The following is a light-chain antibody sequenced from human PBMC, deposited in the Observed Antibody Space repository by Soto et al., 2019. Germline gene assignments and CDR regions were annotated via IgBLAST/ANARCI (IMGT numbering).Light chain of an antibody. V-gene: IGLV1-51*01. Sequence: QSVLTQPPSVSAAPGQKVTISCSGSSSNIGNNYVSWYQQLPGTAPKLLIYDNNKRPSGIPDRFSGSKSGTSATLGITGLQTGDEADYYCGMWDSSLCDARVVFGGGTKVTVL. CDR2: DNN. CDR3: GMWDSSLCDARVV. J-gene: IGLJ2*01. CDR1: SSNIGNNY.